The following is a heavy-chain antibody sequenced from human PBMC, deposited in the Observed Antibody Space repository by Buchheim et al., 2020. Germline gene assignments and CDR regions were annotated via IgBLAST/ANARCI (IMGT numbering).Heavy chain of an antibody. Sequence: QVQLQESGPGLVKPSGTLSLTCSVSGASISSRNWRTWVRQSPGKGLEWIGEIYQSGTTNYNPSLKSRVTISMDKSKNQFSLKVNSVTAADTAVFYCAKTGAQGYLEYWGQG. J-gene: IGHJ4*02. CDR1: GASISSRNW. D-gene: IGHD6-13*01. V-gene: IGHV4-4*02. CDR3: AKTGAQGYLEY. CDR2: IYQSGTT.